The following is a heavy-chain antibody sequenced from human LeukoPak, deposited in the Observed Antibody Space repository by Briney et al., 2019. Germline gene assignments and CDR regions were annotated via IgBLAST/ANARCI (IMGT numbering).Heavy chain of an antibody. Sequence: GSLRLSCAASGFTFNNYAMSWVRQAPGKGLEWVSEISGSGGRTYYADSVKGRFTISRDNSKNTLYLQMNSLRAEDTAVYYCARCYCTSTSCYRAFDYWGQGTLVTVSS. CDR2: ISGSGGRT. D-gene: IGHD2-2*02. CDR1: GFTFNNYA. J-gene: IGHJ4*02. V-gene: IGHV3-23*01. CDR3: ARCYCTSTSCYRAFDY.